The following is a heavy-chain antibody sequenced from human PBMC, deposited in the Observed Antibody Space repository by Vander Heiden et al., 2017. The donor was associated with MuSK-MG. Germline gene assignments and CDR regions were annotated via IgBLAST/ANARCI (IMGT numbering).Heavy chain of an antibody. V-gene: IGHV4-38-2*01. Sequence: QVQLHGSGPGLVQPSEPLFLTSAVPAYSINGGYCWGWIRQPPGKGLEWIGSIYHSGDGYDNPSRKSRVTISVDTAKNQVSLNLTPVTAADTAVYYCARHRSSSTLYNWFDPWGQGILVTVSS. J-gene: IGHJ5*02. D-gene: IGHD6-13*01. CDR3: ARHRSSSTLYNWFDP. CDR2: IYHSGDG. CDR1: AYSINGGYC.